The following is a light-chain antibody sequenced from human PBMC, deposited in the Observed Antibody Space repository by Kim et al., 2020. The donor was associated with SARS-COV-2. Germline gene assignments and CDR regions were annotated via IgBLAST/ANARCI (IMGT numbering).Light chain of an antibody. CDR3: QQSYSTPLT. CDR1: QSISSY. J-gene: IGKJ4*01. Sequence: DIQMTQSPSSLSASVGDRVTITCRASQSISSYLIWYQQKPGKAPKLLIYGASSLQSGVPSRFSGSGSGTDFTLIISSLQPEDFATYYCQQSYSTPLTFGGGTKVDIK. CDR2: GAS. V-gene: IGKV1-39*01.